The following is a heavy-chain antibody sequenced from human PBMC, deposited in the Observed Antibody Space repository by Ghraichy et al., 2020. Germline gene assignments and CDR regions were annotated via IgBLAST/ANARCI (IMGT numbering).Heavy chain of an antibody. CDR1: GFTVSNNY. CDR2: IYSGGRT. Sequence: LSLTCAASGFTVSNNYMSWVRLAPGKGLEWVSVIYSGGRTYYADSVKGRFTISRDNSKNTLYLQMNSLRAEDTAVYYCARIRLLEKYYYYYYGMDVWGQGTTVTVSS. J-gene: IGHJ6*02. V-gene: IGHV3-53*01. D-gene: IGHD6-6*01. CDR3: ARIRLLEKYYYYYYGMDV.